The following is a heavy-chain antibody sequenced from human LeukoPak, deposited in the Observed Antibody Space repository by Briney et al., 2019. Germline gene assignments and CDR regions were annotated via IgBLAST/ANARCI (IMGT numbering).Heavy chain of an antibody. Sequence: SETLSLTCAVYGGSFSGYYWSWIRQPPGKGLEWIGEINHSGSTNYNPSLKSRVTISVDTSKNQFSLKLSSVTAADTAVYYCARGAAAAGRGDYWGQGTLVTVSS. J-gene: IGHJ4*02. V-gene: IGHV4-34*01. CDR3: ARGAAAAGRGDY. CDR1: GGSFSGYY. CDR2: INHSGST. D-gene: IGHD6-13*01.